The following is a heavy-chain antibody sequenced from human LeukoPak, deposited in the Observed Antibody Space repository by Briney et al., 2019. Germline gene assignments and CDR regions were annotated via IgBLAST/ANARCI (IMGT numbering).Heavy chain of an antibody. CDR1: GFTFSSYS. CDR2: ISSSSSTI. V-gene: IGHV3-48*02. Sequence: PGGSLRLSCAASGFTFSSYSMNWVRQAPGKGLELVSYISSSSSTIYYADSVKGRFTISRDNAKNSLYLQMNSLRDEDTAVYYCARVAAVPAAMGGTYFDYWGQGTLVTVSS. J-gene: IGHJ4*02. D-gene: IGHD2-2*01. CDR3: ARVAAVPAAMGGTYFDY.